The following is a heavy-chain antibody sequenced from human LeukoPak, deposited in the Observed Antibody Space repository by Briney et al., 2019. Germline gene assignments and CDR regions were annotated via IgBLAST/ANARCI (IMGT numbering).Heavy chain of an antibody. CDR1: GGSISNYY. CDR3: AGFRGYSYADY. V-gene: IGHV4-59*01. D-gene: IGHD5-18*01. CDR2: IYYSGST. J-gene: IGHJ4*02. Sequence: KPSETLSLTCPVSGGSISNYYWSWIRQPPGKGLEWIGYIYYSGSTNYNPSLKSRVTISVDTSKNQFSLKLSSVTAADTAVYYCAGFRGYSYADYWGQGTLVTVSS.